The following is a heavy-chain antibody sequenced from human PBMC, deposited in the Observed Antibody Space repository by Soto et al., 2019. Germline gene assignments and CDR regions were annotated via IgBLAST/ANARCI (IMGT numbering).Heavy chain of an antibody. J-gene: IGHJ3*02. Sequence: GGSLRLSCAASGFTFSSYAMSWVRQAPGKGLEWVSAISGSGSTTYYADSVKGRFTISKDNAKNSLVLQMNSLRAEDTAVYYCARDSQVGPIVIDAFDIRGPRTTVTVS. V-gene: IGHV3-23*01. CDR3: ARDSQVGPIVIDAFDI. CDR1: GFTFSSYA. CDR2: ISGSGSTT. D-gene: IGHD3-16*02.